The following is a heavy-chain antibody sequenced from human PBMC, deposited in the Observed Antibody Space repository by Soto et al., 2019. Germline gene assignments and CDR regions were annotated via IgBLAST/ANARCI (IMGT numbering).Heavy chain of an antibody. Sequence: SETLSLTCAVFGGSLSGYYWTWIRQSPSRGLEWVGEVNQNGVTNYNPSLFNRVNISLDTSKSQFSLRLTSVTAADTAVYFCARANRREDISVWGQGTKVPVS. CDR3: ARANRREDISV. V-gene: IGHV4-34*01. CDR2: VNQNGVT. J-gene: IGHJ6*02. CDR1: GGSLSGYY. D-gene: IGHD3-9*01.